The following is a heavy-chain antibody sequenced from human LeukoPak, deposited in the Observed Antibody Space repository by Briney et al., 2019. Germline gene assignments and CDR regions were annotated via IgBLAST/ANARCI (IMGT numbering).Heavy chain of an antibody. Sequence: SETLSLICTVSGGSISSSDYYWGWIRQTPGKGLEWIGNIYYSGTTYYNPSLKSRVTMSVDTSKNQFSLKLSSVTAADTAVYYCARGPRGTMISFDPWGQGTLVTVST. CDR2: IYYSGTT. J-gene: IGHJ5*02. V-gene: IGHV4-39*07. CDR3: ARGPRGTMISFDP. D-gene: IGHD3-22*01. CDR1: GGSISSSDYY.